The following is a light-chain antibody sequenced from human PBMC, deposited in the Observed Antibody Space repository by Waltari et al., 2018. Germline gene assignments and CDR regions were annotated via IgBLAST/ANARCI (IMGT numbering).Light chain of an antibody. CDR1: QSVVYSSYNKND. CDR3: HQYYSIPYT. CDR2: WAS. V-gene: IGKV4-1*01. Sequence: DIVMTQSPDSLSVSLGERATINCKSSQSVVYSSYNKNDLALYQQKPGPPPNLLIYWASTRESGVPDRFSGSESGTDFTLTISSLQAEDVAVYYCHQYYSIPYTFGQGTKLEVK. J-gene: IGKJ2*01.